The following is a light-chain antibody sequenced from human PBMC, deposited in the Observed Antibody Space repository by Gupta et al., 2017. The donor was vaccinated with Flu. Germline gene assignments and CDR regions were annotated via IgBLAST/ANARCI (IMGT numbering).Light chain of an antibody. Sequence: EIMVTQSPATLSLSPGERATPSCRASESVGNNLAWYQQKPGQAPRLLIYGASTRATGIPARFSGSGSETEFTLTISSLQSEDFAAYYCQQYQTWHPERFGPGPKVAVK. CDR1: ESVGNN. CDR2: GAS. CDR3: QQYQTWHPER. V-gene: IGKV3-15*01. J-gene: IGKJ1*01.